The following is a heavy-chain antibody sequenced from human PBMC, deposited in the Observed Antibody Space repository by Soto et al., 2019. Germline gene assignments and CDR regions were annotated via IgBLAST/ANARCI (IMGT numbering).Heavy chain of an antibody. CDR2: ISPSGTST. J-gene: IGHJ5*02. CDR3: ARDPIWTYTWNYARLNYLDP. V-gene: IGHV1-46*01. CDR1: GYTFTSYY. D-gene: IGHD1-7*01. Sequence: RASVKVSCKASGYTFTSYYMYWVRQAPGHGLEWMGTISPSGTSTKYSQKFEARVTLTRDTAASTAYMELNSLRSDDTAVYCCARDPIWTYTWNYARLNYLDPWGQGTLVTVSS.